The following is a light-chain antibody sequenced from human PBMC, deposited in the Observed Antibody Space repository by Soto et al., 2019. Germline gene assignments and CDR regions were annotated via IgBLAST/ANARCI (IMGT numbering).Light chain of an antibody. CDR2: KAS. CDR3: QHHNDYVYT. V-gene: IGKV1-5*03. Sequence: DVQMTQSPSTLSASVGDTVTITCRASQNIDYYLAWYQQKPGKAPKLLIYKASSLESGVPSRFSGSGFGTEFTLTISSLQPDDFATYFCQHHNDYVYTFGQGTELEIK. J-gene: IGKJ2*01. CDR1: QNIDYY.